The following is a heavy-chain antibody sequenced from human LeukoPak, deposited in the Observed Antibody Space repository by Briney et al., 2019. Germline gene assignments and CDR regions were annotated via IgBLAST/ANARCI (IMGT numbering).Heavy chain of an antibody. CDR3: ARESGGSGANIYYYYYYMDV. CDR1: GGSISSSSYY. Sequence: SETLSLTCTVSGGSISSSSYYWSWIRQPPGKGLEWIGRIYTSGSTNYNPSLKSRVTMSVDTSKNQFSLKLSSVTAADTAVYYCARESGGSGANIYYYYYYMDVWGKGTTVTISS. V-gene: IGHV4-61*02. CDR2: IYTSGST. J-gene: IGHJ6*03. D-gene: IGHD1-26*01.